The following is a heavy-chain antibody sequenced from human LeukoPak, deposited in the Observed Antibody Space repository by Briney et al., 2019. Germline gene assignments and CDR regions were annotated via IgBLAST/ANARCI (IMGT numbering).Heavy chain of an antibody. V-gene: IGHV4-34*01. CDR3: ARLKAIVVVPAARDYYYYYGMDV. CDR1: GGSFSGYY. Sequence: SETLSLTCAVYGGSFSGYYWSWIRQPPGKGLEWIGEINHSGSTNYNPSLKSRVTISVDTSKNQFSLKLSSVTAADTAVYYCARLKAIVVVPAARDYYYYYGMDVWGQGTTVTVSS. J-gene: IGHJ6*02. CDR2: INHSGST. D-gene: IGHD2-2*01.